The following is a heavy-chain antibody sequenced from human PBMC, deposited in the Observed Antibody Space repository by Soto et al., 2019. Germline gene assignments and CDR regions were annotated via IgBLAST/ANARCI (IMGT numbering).Heavy chain of an antibody. Sequence: GGSLRLSCADSGFTFSSYAMSWVRQAPGKGLEWVSAISGSGGSTYYADSVKGRFTISRDNSKNTLYLKMNSLRAEDTAVYYCAKHRTAMEKYYFDYWGQGTLVTVSS. V-gene: IGHV3-23*01. D-gene: IGHD5-18*01. CDR3: AKHRTAMEKYYFDY. CDR1: GFTFSSYA. J-gene: IGHJ4*02. CDR2: ISGSGGST.